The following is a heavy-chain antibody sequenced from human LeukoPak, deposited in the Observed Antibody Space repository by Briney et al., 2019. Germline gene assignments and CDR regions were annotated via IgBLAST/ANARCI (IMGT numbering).Heavy chain of an antibody. CDR2: LYISGST. Sequence: SETLSLTCTVSGGSISSGSSYWSWIRQPAGKGLEWIGRLYISGSTIYNPSLKSRVTISVDTSKKQFSLKLSSVTAADTAVYYCARASYYGSGSYIDYWGQGTLVTVSS. V-gene: IGHV4-61*02. CDR3: ARASYYGSGSYIDY. D-gene: IGHD3-10*01. J-gene: IGHJ4*02. CDR1: GGSISSGSSY.